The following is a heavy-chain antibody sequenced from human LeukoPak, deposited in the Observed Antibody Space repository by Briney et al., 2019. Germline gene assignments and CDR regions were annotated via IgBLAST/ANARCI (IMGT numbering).Heavy chain of an antibody. CDR2: ISGSGGST. D-gene: IGHD1-26*01. V-gene: IGHV3-23*01. J-gene: IGHJ3*02. CDR3: AKDLAGWELLPAHAFDI. Sequence: PGGSLRLSCAASGFTFSSYAMSWVRQAPGKGLEWVSAISGSGGSTYYADSVKGRFTISRDNSKNTLYLQMNSLRAEDTAVYYCAKDLAGWELLPAHAFDIWGQGTMVTVSS. CDR1: GFTFSSYA.